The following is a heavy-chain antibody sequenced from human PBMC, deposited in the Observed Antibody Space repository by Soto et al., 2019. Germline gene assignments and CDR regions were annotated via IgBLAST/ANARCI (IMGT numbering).Heavy chain of an antibody. CDR1: GLTFRTYW. Sequence: EVQLVESGGGLVQPGGSLRLSCAASGLTFRTYWVIWVRQAPGTGLGLVSRVYNDGDSSRHAASVTGRFTISRDNAKNTVYLQMSDLRVEDTAMYYCEVRPGYSTGGDYWGRVTLVTVSS. J-gene: IGHJ4*02. V-gene: IGHV3-74*01. CDR3: EVRPGYSTGGDY. D-gene: IGHD2-15*01. CDR2: VYNDGDSS.